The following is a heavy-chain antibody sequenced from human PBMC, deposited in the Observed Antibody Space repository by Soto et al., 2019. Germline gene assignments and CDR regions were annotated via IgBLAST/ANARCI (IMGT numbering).Heavy chain of an antibody. CDR3: ARGDDSSGQGFWGY. Sequence: ASVKVSCKASGYTFTSYAMHWVRQAPGQRLEWMGWINAGNGNTKYSQKFQGRVTITRDTSASTAYMELSSLRSEDTAVYYCARGDDSSGQGFWGYWGQGTLVTVSS. CDR1: GYTFTSYA. CDR2: INAGNGNT. D-gene: IGHD3-22*01. J-gene: IGHJ4*02. V-gene: IGHV1-3*01.